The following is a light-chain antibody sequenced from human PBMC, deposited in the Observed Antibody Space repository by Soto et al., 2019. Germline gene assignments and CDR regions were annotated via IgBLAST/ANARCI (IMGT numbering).Light chain of an antibody. V-gene: IGLV2-14*01. CDR3: SSYISNSIVV. CDR2: EVS. J-gene: IGLJ2*01. CDR1: SSDVGDYNY. Sequence: QSALTQPASVSGSPGQSITISCTGTSSDVGDYNYVSWYQQHPGKAPKLMIYEVSHRLSGVSNRFSGSKSGHTASLTISGLQDEDEADYYCSSYISNSIVVFGGGTQLTVL.